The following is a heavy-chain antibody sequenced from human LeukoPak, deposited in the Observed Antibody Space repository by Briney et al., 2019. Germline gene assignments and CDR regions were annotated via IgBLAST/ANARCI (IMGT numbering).Heavy chain of an antibody. CDR2: ISSSSSYI. J-gene: IGHJ3*02. CDR3: ARGGYYDRPRAFDI. CDR1: GFTFSSYS. Sequence: GGSLRLSCAASGFTFSSYSMNWVRQAPGKGLEWVSSISSSSSYIYYADSVKGRFTISRDNAKNSLYLQMNSLRAEDMAVYYCARGGYYDRPRAFDIWGQGTMVTVSS. D-gene: IGHD3-22*01. V-gene: IGHV3-21*01.